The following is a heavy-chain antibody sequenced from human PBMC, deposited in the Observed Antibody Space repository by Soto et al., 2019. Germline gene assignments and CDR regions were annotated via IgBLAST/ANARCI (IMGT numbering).Heavy chain of an antibody. CDR2: MNFNSGNT. D-gene: IGHD5-12*01. Sequence: ASVKVSCKASGYTFTSYDINWVRQATGQGLEWMGWMNFNSGNTGYAQKFQGRFSMTRDTSTSTVYMELSSLIFEDTAVYYCARAETYSGYAYWGQGTLVTVSS. J-gene: IGHJ4*02. CDR1: GYTFTSYD. CDR3: ARAETYSGYAY. V-gene: IGHV1-8*01.